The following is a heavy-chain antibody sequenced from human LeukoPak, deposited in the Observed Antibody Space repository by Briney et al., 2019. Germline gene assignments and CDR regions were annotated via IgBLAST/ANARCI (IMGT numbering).Heavy chain of an antibody. CDR3: ARALYAYYYDSSGSFDY. Sequence: GGSLRLSCAASGFTFSSYSMNWVRQAPGKRLEWVSSISSSSSYIYYADSVKGRFTISRDNAKNSLYLQMNSLRAEDTAVYYCARALYAYYYDSSGSFDYWGQGTLVTVSS. J-gene: IGHJ4*02. CDR1: GFTFSSYS. V-gene: IGHV3-21*01. D-gene: IGHD3-22*01. CDR2: ISSSSSYI.